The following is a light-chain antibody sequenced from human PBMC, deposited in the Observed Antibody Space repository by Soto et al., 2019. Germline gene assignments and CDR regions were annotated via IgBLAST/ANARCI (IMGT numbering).Light chain of an antibody. Sequence: DLQMTQSPSTLSASVGDRVTITCRASQTISSWLAWYQQKPGKAPKLLIYKASTLESGVPSRFSGSGSGTEFTLTINSLQPDDFATYYCQQYNSLWTFGQGTKVEIK. CDR3: QQYNSLWT. J-gene: IGKJ1*01. CDR2: KAS. V-gene: IGKV1-5*03. CDR1: QTISSW.